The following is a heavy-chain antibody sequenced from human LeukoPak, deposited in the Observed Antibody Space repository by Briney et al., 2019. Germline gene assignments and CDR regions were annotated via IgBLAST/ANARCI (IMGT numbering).Heavy chain of an antibody. CDR1: GGSISPYF. D-gene: IGHD3-10*01. J-gene: IGHJ5*02. Sequence: SETLSLTCTVSGGSISPYFWSWIRQPPGKGLEWIGYISYTGSTNYNPSLKSRVTISVDTSKNQFSLQLTSVTAADTAVYYCARDDYRGVTDFDPWGQGTLVTVSS. V-gene: IGHV4-59*01. CDR2: ISYTGST. CDR3: ARDDYRGVTDFDP.